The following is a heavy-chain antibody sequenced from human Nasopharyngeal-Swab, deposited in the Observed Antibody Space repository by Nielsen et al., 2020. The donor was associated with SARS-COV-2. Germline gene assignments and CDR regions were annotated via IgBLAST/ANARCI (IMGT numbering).Heavy chain of an antibody. V-gene: IGHV3-9*01. Sequence: SLKISCAASGFTFDDYAFHWVRQAPGKGLEWVSGISWNSGSIGYADSVKGRFTISRDNSKNTVNLQMNSLRVEDTAIYYCAKDRDSGDDSDDYYHYYGMDVWGQGTTVTVFS. CDR3: AKDRDSGDDSDDYYHYYGMDV. CDR2: ISWNSGSI. CDR1: GFTFDDYA. J-gene: IGHJ6*02. D-gene: IGHD5-12*01.